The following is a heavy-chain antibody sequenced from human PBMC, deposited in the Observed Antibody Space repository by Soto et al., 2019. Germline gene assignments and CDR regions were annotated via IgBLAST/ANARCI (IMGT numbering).Heavy chain of an antibody. CDR2: ISAYNGNT. CDR3: AKVTHIDYSNYVSAFDI. V-gene: IGHV1-18*01. CDR1: GYTFTSYG. Sequence: ASVKVSCKASGYTFTSYGISWVRQAPGQGLEWMGWISAYNGNTNYAQKLQGRVTMTTDTSTSTAYMELRSLRSDDTAVYYCAKVTHIDYSNYVSAFDIWGQGTMVTVSS. J-gene: IGHJ3*02. D-gene: IGHD4-4*01.